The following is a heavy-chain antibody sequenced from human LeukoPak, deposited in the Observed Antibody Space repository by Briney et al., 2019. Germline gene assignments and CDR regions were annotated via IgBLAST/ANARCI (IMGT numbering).Heavy chain of an antibody. CDR3: TTGFYYDSSGSYYYYYMDV. Sequence: PGGSLRLACAASGFTFSTYSMNWVRQAPGEGLEWVGRIKSKTDGGTTDYAAPVKGRFTISRDDSKNTLYLQMNSLKTEDTAVYYCTTGFYYDSSGSYYYYYMDVWGKGTTVTVSS. J-gene: IGHJ6*03. D-gene: IGHD3-22*01. CDR2: IKSKTDGGTT. CDR1: GFTFSTYS. V-gene: IGHV3-15*01.